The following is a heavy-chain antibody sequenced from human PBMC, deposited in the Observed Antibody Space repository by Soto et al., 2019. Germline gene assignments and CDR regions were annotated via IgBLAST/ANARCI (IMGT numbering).Heavy chain of an antibody. CDR1: GGSFIGYY. V-gene: IGHV4-34*01. Sequence: SETLSLTCAVYGGSFIGYYWIFIRQPPVKWLEWIGEISHSGSTNYNPSLKSRVTISVDTSKNQFSLKLSSVTAADTAVYYCARELYGLYYYYGMDVWGQGTTVTVS. D-gene: IGHD1-26*01. CDR3: ARELYGLYYYYGMDV. CDR2: ISHSGST. J-gene: IGHJ6*02.